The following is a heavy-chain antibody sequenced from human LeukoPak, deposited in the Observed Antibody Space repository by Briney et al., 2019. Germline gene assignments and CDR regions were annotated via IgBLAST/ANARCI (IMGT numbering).Heavy chain of an antibody. CDR3: RFGENGEIDY. D-gene: IGHD3-10*01. V-gene: IGHV3-23*01. CDR2: ISGSGGST. Sequence: PGGSLRLSCAVSGITLSNYGMSWVRQAPGKGLEWVSAISGSGGSTYYADSVKGRFTISRDNSKNTLYLQMNSLRAEDTAVYYCRFGENGEIDYWGQGTLVTVSS. J-gene: IGHJ4*02. CDR1: GITLSNYG.